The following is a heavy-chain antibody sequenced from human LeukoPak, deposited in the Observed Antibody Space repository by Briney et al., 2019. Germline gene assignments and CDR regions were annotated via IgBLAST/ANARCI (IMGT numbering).Heavy chain of an antibody. CDR3: AKPLPNFGFDD. CDR2: VSGSGGST. V-gene: IGHV3-23*01. D-gene: IGHD3-9*01. J-gene: IGHJ4*02. CDR1: GFTFSNYA. Sequence: GGSLRLSCAASGFTFSNYAMSWVRQAPGKGLEWVSAVSGSGGSTYYADSVKGRFTISRDNSKNTLYLQMNSLRAEDTAVHYCAKPLPNFGFDDWGQGTLVTVSS.